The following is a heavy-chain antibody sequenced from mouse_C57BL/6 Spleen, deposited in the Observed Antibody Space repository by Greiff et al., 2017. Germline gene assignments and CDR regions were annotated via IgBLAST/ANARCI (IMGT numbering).Heavy chain of an antibody. J-gene: IGHJ4*01. D-gene: IGHD1-1*01. Sequence: QVQLQQSGAELVRPGTSVKVSCKASGYAFTNYLIEWVKQRPGQGLEWIGVINPGSGGTNYNEKFKGKATLAADKSSSAAYMQLSSLTSVDSGVYCCARSYYGSSPLLAKDYWGQGTSVTDPS. CDR1: GYAFTNYL. V-gene: IGHV1-54*01. CDR3: ARSYYGSSPLLAKDY. CDR2: INPGSGGT.